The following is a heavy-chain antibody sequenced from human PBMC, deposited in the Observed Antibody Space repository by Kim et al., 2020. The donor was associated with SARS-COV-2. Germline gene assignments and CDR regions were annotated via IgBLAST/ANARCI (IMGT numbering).Heavy chain of an antibody. CDR3: ARVSGFWSGFFDY. J-gene: IGHJ4*02. Sequence: YPDSVKDRFTISRDKAKNSLYLQMNSLRDEDTAVYYCARVSGFWSGFFDYWGQGTLVTVSS. D-gene: IGHD3-3*01. V-gene: IGHV3-48*02.